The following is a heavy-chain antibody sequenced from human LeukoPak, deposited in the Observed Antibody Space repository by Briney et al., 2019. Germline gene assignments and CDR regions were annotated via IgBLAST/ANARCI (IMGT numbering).Heavy chain of an antibody. CDR3: AKDRAYYYDSSGYYYSGFDY. J-gene: IGHJ4*02. D-gene: IGHD3-22*01. V-gene: IGHV3-30*18. CDR1: GFTFSSYG. Sequence: PGGSLRLSCAASGFTFSSYGMHWVRQAPGKGLEWVAVISYDGSNKYYADSVKGRFTIFRDNSKNTLYLQMNSLRAEDTAVYYCAKDRAYYYDSSGYYYSGFDYWGQGTLVTVSS. CDR2: ISYDGSNK.